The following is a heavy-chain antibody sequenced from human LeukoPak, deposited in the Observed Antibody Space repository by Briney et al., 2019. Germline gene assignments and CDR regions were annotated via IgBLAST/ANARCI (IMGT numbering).Heavy chain of an antibody. V-gene: IGHV3-33*01. D-gene: IGHD2-15*01. Sequence: PGGSLRLSCAASGFTFSSYRMHWVRQAPGKGLEGGAVIGYDGSNKYYADSVKDRFTISRDNSKNTLYLQMNSLRAEDTAVYYCAREKRPRYCSGGSCLPDAFDIWGQGTMVTVSS. CDR3: AREKRPRYCSGGSCLPDAFDI. CDR2: IGYDGSNK. CDR1: GFTFSSYR. J-gene: IGHJ3*02.